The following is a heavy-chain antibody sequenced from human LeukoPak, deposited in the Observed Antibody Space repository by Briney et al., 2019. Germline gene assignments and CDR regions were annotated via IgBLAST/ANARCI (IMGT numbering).Heavy chain of an antibody. Sequence: ASETLSLTCTVSGVSISSYYWSWLRQPPGKGLEWIGYIYYSGSTNYNPSLKSRVTISVDTSKNQFSLKLSSVTAADTAVYYCARRRGGDYGMYYYYYMDVWGKGTTVTVSS. V-gene: IGHV4-59*01. J-gene: IGHJ6*03. CDR3: ARRRGGDYGMYYYYYMDV. CDR2: IYYSGST. D-gene: IGHD4-17*01. CDR1: GVSISSYY.